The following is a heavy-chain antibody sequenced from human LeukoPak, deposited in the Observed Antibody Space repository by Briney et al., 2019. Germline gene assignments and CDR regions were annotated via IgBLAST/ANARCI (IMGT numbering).Heavy chain of an antibody. J-gene: IGHJ4*02. CDR1: GGSISNSNYY. V-gene: IGHV4-39*01. Sequence: PSETLSLTCTVSGGSISNSNYYWGWIRQPPGKGLEWIGSIYYSGSTYYNPSLKSRVTISVDTSKNQFSLKLSSVTAADTAVYYCARSTGSGFYWGQGTLVTVSS. CDR3: ARSTGSGFY. CDR2: IYYSGST. D-gene: IGHD3-10*01.